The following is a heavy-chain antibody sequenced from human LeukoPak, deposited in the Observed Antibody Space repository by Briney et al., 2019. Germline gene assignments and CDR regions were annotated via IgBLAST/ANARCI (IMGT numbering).Heavy chain of an antibody. V-gene: IGHV3-11*06. CDR2: ISSTSAYT. Sequence: PGGSLRLSCAASGFPFTSGFTFSDYYMSWIRQAPGKGLEWVSYISSTSAYTCYADSVRGRFTISRDNANNSLFLQMNGLRAEDTAIYYCARGGTGAFDYWGQGTLVTVSS. CDR3: ARGGTGAFDY. CDR1: GFPFTSGFTFSDYY. D-gene: IGHD2-8*02. J-gene: IGHJ4*02.